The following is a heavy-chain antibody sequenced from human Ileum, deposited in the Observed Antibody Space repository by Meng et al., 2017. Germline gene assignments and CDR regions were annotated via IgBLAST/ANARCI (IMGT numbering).Heavy chain of an antibody. Sequence: GQREVSGPRTVKPSGTLSLTCAVSGTWWSWVRQPPGKGLEWIGEIFQSGRTNYNPSLKSRVTISIDKSKSQISLQLSAVTAADTAVYSCATSNDRDVYYLGYWGQGTLVTVSS. D-gene: IGHD3-22*01. V-gene: IGHV4-4*02. J-gene: IGHJ4*02. CDR3: ATSNDRDVYYLGY. CDR1: GTW. CDR2: IFQSGRT.